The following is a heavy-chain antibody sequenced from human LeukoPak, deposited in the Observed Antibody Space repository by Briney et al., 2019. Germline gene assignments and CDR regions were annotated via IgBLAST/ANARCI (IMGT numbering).Heavy chain of an antibody. CDR3: ARVDSGSYYGDYYYYMDV. CDR1: GGSISSGGYY. V-gene: IGHV4-31*03. Sequence: SETLSLTCTVSGGSISSGGYYWSWIRQHPGKGLEWIGYIYYSGSTYYNPSLKSRVTISVDTSKNQFSLKLSSVTAADTAVYYCARVDSGSYYGDYYYYMDVWGKGTTVTVSS. J-gene: IGHJ6*03. CDR2: IYYSGST. D-gene: IGHD1-26*01.